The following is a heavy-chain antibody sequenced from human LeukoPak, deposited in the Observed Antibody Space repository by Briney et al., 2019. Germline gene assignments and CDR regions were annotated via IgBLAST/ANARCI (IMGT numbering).Heavy chain of an antibody. Sequence: GGSLRLSCAASGFTFSTYSMNWVRQAPGKGREWDSYISSGSNTIDYADSVKGRFTISRDKAKNSLYLQMNSLRAEDTAVYYCARETYYAYDIWGQGTMVTVSS. CDR1: GFTFSTYS. J-gene: IGHJ3*02. D-gene: IGHD3-10*01. CDR3: ARETYYAYDI. V-gene: IGHV3-48*01. CDR2: ISSGSNTI.